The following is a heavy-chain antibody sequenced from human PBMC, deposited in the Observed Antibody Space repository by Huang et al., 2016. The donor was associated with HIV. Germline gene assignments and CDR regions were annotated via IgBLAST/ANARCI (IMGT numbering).Heavy chain of an antibody. Sequence: VQLVESGGGVVQPGRSLRLACAASGFSFSTYGLHWVRQAPGKGLEWVAIISYEGSNKYYAHSVKVRFTSSRDTSENKVYLQMNSLRHEDTAVYYCAKDGADEEWDIDYWGQGTLVTVSS. J-gene: IGHJ4*02. V-gene: IGHV3-30*18. CDR3: AKDGADEEWDIDY. CDR2: ISYEGSNK. D-gene: IGHD1-26*01. CDR1: GFSFSTYG.